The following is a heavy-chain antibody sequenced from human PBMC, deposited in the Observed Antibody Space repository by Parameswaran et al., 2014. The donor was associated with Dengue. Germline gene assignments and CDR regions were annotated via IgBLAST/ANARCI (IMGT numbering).Heavy chain of an antibody. CDR3: ARHMGGFGELFGY. Sequence: VRQMPGKGLEWVSSISSSSSYIYYADSVKGRFTISRDNAKNSLYLQMNSLRAEDTAVYYCARHMGGFGELFGYWGQGTLVTVSS. V-gene: IGHV3-21*01. J-gene: IGHJ4*02. CDR2: ISSSSSYI. D-gene: IGHD3-10*01.